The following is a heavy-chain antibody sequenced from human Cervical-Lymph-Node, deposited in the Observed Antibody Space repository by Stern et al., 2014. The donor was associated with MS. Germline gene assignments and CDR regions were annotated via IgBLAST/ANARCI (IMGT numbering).Heavy chain of an antibody. CDR3: AITRWDLFTWNWFDP. Sequence: QVQLVESGPGLVKPSQTLSLTCTVSGGSISSSGYYWSWIRQPADKGLEWIGRIHDSGSTYYTPSLQSRVTKSIDTAKNQFSLKLPSVTAADTAVYYCAITRWDLFTWNWFDPGGQGTLVTVS. V-gene: IGHV4-61*02. D-gene: IGHD1-26*01. CDR2: IHDSGST. CDR1: GGSISSSGYY. J-gene: IGHJ5*02.